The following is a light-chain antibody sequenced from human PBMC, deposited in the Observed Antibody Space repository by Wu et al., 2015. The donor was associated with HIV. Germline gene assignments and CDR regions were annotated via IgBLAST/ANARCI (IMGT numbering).Light chain of an antibody. CDR2: DTS. Sequence: EIVLTQSPATLYLSPGDRAILSCRATQSLGSSLAWYQQKPGQPPRLLIHDTSLRAAGVPARFGGSGSATNFTLTITSLEPDDFAVYYCQQRTNWLGTFGQGTTVEVK. CDR3: QQRTNWLGT. CDR1: QSLGSS. J-gene: IGKJ1*01. V-gene: IGKV3-11*01.